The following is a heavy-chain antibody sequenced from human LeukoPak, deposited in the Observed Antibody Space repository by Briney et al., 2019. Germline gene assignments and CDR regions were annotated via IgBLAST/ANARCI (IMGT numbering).Heavy chain of an antibody. J-gene: IGHJ6*02. Sequence: GGSLRLSCAASGFTFSGYAMSWVRQAPGKGLEWVSAISGSGGSTYYADSVKGRFTISRDNSKNTLYLQMNSLRAEDTAVYYCAKGHCSGGSCYFYYYYGMDVWGQGTTVTVSS. D-gene: IGHD2-15*01. CDR1: GFTFSGYA. V-gene: IGHV3-23*01. CDR2: ISGSGGST. CDR3: AKGHCSGGSCYFYYYYGMDV.